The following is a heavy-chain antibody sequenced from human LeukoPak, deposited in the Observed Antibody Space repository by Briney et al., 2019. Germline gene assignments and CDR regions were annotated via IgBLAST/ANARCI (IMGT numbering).Heavy chain of an antibody. CDR2: IKEDGSED. CDR1: GFTFSRAW. Sequence: GGSLRLSCAASGFTFSRAWMSWVRQAPGKGLEWVANIKEDGSEDYYADSVKGRFAISKDNAKNSLYLQMNNLRAEDTAMYYCARDADGCEDWGQGTLVIVSS. J-gene: IGHJ4*02. D-gene: IGHD5-24*01. CDR3: ARDADGCED. V-gene: IGHV3-7*01.